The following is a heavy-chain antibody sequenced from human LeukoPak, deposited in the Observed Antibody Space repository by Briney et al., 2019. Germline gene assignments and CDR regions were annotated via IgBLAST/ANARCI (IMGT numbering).Heavy chain of an antibody. CDR2: ISSSSTYI. CDR3: AKEGDGYH. V-gene: IGHV3-21*01. D-gene: IGHD5-24*01. J-gene: IGHJ3*01. CDR1: GFTFSSYN. Sequence: GGSLRLSCAASGFTFSSYNMNWVRQAPGKGLEWVSSISSSSTYIYYADSVKGRFTISRDNAKNSLYLQMNSLRAEDTAVYYCAKEGDGYHWGQGTMVTVSS.